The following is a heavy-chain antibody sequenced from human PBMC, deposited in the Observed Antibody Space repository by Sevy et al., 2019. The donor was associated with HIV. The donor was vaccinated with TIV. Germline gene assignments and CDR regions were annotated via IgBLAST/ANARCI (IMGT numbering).Heavy chain of an antibody. Sequence: SETLSLTCTVSGGSVSSGSYYWSWIRQPPGKGLEWIGYIYYSGSTDYNPSLKSRVTISLDTSKDHFSLKMTSVTTADTAVYYCARDDPVMNAFDIWGQWTMVTVSS. D-gene: IGHD3-16*01. V-gene: IGHV4-61*03. CDR3: ARDDPVMNAFDI. CDR2: IYYSGST. CDR1: GGSVSSGSYY. J-gene: IGHJ3*02.